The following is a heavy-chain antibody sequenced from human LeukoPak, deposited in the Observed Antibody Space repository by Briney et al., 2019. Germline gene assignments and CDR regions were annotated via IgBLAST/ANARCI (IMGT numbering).Heavy chain of an antibody. CDR1: GFTFSSYS. CDR3: ARDSSFGYCSSTSCYNY. J-gene: IGHJ4*02. CDR2: ISSSSSTI. V-gene: IGHV3-48*04. Sequence: GGSLRLSCAASGFTFSSYSMNWVRQAPGKGLEWVSYISSSSSTIYYADSVKGRFTISRDNAKNSLYLQMNSLRAEDTAVYYCARDSSFGYCSSTSCYNYWGQGTLVTVSS. D-gene: IGHD2-2*02.